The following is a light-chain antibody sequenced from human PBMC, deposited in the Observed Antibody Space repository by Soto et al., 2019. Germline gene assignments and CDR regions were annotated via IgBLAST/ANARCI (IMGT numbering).Light chain of an antibody. Sequence: DIQMTQSPPSRSASVGDRVTIICGASQRISTYLNWYQRKPGKAPKXLIYDASNLQSGVPSRFSGGGSGTDLTITISSLKPEDCATDYGQQRYSTPRTFGQGTKVDIK. CDR3: QQRYSTPRT. CDR1: QRISTY. J-gene: IGKJ1*01. V-gene: IGKV1-39*01. CDR2: DAS.